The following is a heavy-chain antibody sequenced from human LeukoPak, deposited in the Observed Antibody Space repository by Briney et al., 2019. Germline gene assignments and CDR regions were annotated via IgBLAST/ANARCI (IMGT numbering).Heavy chain of an antibody. Sequence: XXXWIRQPPGXXLEWIGSIYYSGSTYYNPSLKSRVTISVDTSKNQFSLKLSSVTAADTAVYYCARRHRHIDYWGQGTLVTVSS. CDR1: X. CDR3: ARRHRHIDY. CDR2: IYYSGST. J-gene: IGHJ4*02. V-gene: IGHV4-39*01.